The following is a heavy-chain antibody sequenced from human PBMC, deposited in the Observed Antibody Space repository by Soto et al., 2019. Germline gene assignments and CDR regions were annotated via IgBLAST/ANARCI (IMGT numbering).Heavy chain of an antibody. CDR3: ARETDWIPDY. Sequence: QVQVVESGGGVVQPGRSLTLSCAASGFTFSRFSMYWVRQAPGKGLEWVSVISNDGFQKFYGDSVKGRFTVSRDNSKNTLSLQMNSLRPDDTAVYYCARETDWIPDYWGQGTLVTVSS. J-gene: IGHJ4*02. D-gene: IGHD1-1*01. V-gene: IGHV3-30-3*01. CDR1: GFTFSRFS. CDR2: ISNDGFQK.